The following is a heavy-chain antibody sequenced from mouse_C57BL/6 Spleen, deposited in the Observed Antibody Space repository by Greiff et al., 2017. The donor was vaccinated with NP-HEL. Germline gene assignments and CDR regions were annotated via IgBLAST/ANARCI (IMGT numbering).Heavy chain of an antibody. D-gene: IGHD1-2*01. CDR1: GFTFSDYY. V-gene: IGHV5-12*01. CDR2: ISNGGGST. CDR3: ARAIHSGSMDY. Sequence: EVMLVESGGGLVQPGGSLKLSCAASGFTFSDYYMYWVRQTPEKRLEWVAYISNGGGSTYYPDTVKGRFTISRDNAKNTLYLQMSRLKSEDTAMYYCARAIHSGSMDYWGQGTSVTVSS. J-gene: IGHJ4*01.